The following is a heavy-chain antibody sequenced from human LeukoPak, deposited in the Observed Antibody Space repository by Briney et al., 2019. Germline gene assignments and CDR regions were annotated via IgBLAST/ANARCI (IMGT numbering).Heavy chain of an antibody. Sequence: GGSLRLSCTASGFSFSTYWMSWVRQAPGKGLEWVAHIKHDGTEKHYVDSVKGRFTISRDNAKNSLYLQMNTLKAEDTAVYYCVGDPGDYWGQGTLVTVSS. V-gene: IGHV3-7*01. CDR1: GFSFSTYW. CDR3: VGDPGDY. CDR2: IKHDGTEK. J-gene: IGHJ4*02.